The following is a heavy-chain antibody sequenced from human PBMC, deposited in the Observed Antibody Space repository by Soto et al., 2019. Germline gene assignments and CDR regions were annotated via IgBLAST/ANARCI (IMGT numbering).Heavy chain of an antibody. V-gene: IGHV3-23*01. CDR1: GFTFSNYA. CDR2: FGVGGNYI. CDR3: AKDAISGNQVWDYFDY. D-gene: IGHD7-27*01. Sequence: EVQLLESGGGLVQPGGSLRLSCAASGFTFSNYAMNWVRQAPGKGLEWVSGFGVGGNYIYYADSVKGRFTISRDNSKNTLYLQMNSLRAEDTAVYYCAKDAISGNQVWDYFDYWGQGTQVTVSS. J-gene: IGHJ4*02.